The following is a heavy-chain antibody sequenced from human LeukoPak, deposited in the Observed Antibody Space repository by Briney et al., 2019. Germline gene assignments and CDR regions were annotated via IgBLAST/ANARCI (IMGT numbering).Heavy chain of an antibody. D-gene: IGHD3-22*01. V-gene: IGHV3-23*01. CDR3: ARGNSYDSSGYPEYFQN. CDR1: GFTFSSYD. Sequence: GGSLRLSCAASGFTFSSYDMSWVRQAPGKGLEWVSSLLSGGGSTYYADSVKGRFTISRDNSRNTVSLQMNTLRAEDTAVYYCARGNSYDSSGYPEYFQNWGQGTLVTVSS. CDR2: LLSGGGST. J-gene: IGHJ1*01.